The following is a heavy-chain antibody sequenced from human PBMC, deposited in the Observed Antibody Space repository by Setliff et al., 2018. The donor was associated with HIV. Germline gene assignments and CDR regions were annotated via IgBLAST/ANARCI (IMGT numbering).Heavy chain of an antibody. V-gene: IGHV1-2*02. CDR1: GYTFTDYF. J-gene: IGHJ3*01. CDR2: INPNSGGT. Sequence: ASVKVSCKASGYTFTDYFMHWVRQAPGQGLEWMGWINPNSGGTNYAQKFQGRVTMTRDTSISTAYMEFNSLTSDDTAVYYCARDRADDQYNGLDVWGQGTMVTVS. CDR3: ARDRADDQYNGLDV. D-gene: IGHD3-10*01.